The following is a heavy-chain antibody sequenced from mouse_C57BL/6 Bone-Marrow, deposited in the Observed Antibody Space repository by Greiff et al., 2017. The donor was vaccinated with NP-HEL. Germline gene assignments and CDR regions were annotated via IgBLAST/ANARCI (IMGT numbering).Heavy chain of an antibody. CDR2: IDPEDGET. V-gene: IGHV14-2*01. CDR3: ASGRITTVVADYAMDY. J-gene: IGHJ4*01. Sequence: EVKVEESGAELVKPGASVKLSCTASGFNIKDYYMHWVKQRTEQGLEWIGRIDPEDGETKYAPKFQGKATITADTSSNTAYLQLSSLTSEDTAVYYCASGRITTVVADYAMDYWGQGTSVTVSS. CDR1: GFNIKDYY. D-gene: IGHD1-1*01.